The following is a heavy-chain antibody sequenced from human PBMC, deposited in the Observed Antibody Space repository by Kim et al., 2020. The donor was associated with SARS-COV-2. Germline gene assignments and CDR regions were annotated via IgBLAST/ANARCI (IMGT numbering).Heavy chain of an antibody. J-gene: IGHJ4*02. CDR3: ARHVGLRYFDWLFKPGPFDY. D-gene: IGHD3-9*01. Sequence: SRVTISVDTSKNQFSLKLSSVTAADTAVYYCARHVGLRYFDWLFKPGPFDYWGQGTLVTVSS. V-gene: IGHV4-39*01.